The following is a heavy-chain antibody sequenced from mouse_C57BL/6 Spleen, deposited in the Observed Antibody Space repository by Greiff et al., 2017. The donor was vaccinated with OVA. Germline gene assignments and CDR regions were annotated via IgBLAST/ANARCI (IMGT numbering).Heavy chain of an antibody. J-gene: IGHJ1*03. CDR3: VRPTAVYFDV. CDR1: GFTFNTYA. D-gene: IGHD1-2*01. V-gene: IGHV10-3*01. CDR2: ISSKSSNYET. Sequence: EVQLVESGGGLVQPKGSLKLSCAASGFTFNTYAMHWVRQAPGKGVEWVARISSKSSNYETYYADSVKDRFTISRDDSQSMLYLQMNNLKTEDTAMYYCVRPTAVYFDVWGTGTTVTVSS.